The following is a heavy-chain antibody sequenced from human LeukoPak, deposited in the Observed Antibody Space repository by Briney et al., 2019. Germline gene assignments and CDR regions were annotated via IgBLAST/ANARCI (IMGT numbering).Heavy chain of an antibody. Sequence: GGSLRLSCAASGFTFSSYWMHWVRQAPGKGLVWVSRINSDGSSTSYADSVKGRFTISRDNAKNSLYLQMNSLRAEDTALYYCAKDSSGYYYAVDAFDIWGQGTMVTVSS. CDR3: AKDSSGYYYAVDAFDI. V-gene: IGHV3-74*01. D-gene: IGHD3-22*01. CDR2: INSDGSST. J-gene: IGHJ3*02. CDR1: GFTFSSYW.